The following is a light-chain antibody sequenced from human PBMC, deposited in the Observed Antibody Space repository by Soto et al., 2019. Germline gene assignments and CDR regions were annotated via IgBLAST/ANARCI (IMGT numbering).Light chain of an antibody. J-gene: IGKJ5*01. CDR3: QQYSNLIT. V-gene: IGKV1-33*01. Sequence: DIQMTQSPPSPSSSLGDRVTITCLATQVITNFLAWYQQKPGKAPKLLIYDASNLETGVPSRFSGSGSGTYFSFTISSLQPEDFATYYCQQYSNLITFGQGTRLEIK. CDR2: DAS. CDR1: QVITNF.